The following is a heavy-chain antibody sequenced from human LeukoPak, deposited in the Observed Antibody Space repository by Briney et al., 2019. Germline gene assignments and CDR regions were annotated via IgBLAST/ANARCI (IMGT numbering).Heavy chain of an antibody. Sequence: GSLRLSCAASGFTFSSYWMSWVRQAPGKGLEWVANIKQDGSEKYYVDSVKGRFTISRDNAKNSLYLQMNSLRAEDTAVYYCARDYCSSTSCYMVVKYYYYYMDVWGKGTTVTVSS. CDR3: ARDYCSSTSCYMVVKYYYYYMDV. V-gene: IGHV3-7*01. D-gene: IGHD2-2*02. CDR2: IKQDGSEK. CDR1: GFTFSSYW. J-gene: IGHJ6*03.